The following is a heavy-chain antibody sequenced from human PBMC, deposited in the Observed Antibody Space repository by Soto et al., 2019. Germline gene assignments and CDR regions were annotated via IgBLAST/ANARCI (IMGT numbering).Heavy chain of an antibody. D-gene: IGHD3-3*01. CDR3: ATRFLEWHN. J-gene: IGHJ4*02. Sequence: EVQLVESGGGLIQPGGSLRLSCAASGFTVSNNYREWVRQAPGKGLGWVSPIYSGGSTYYADAVKGRVTISRDNSKNTLYLQMNSLRVEDTAVYYCATRFLEWHNWGQGTLVTVSS. V-gene: IGHV3-53*01. CDR2: IYSGGST. CDR1: GFTVSNNY.